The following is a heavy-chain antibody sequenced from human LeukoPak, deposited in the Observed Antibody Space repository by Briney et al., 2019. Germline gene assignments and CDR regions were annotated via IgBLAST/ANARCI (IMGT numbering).Heavy chain of an antibody. CDR1: GGSISSYY. J-gene: IGHJ3*02. CDR3: ARDPDNPLLLGAFDI. D-gene: IGHD3-22*01. V-gene: IGHV4-59*01. Sequence: SETLSLTCTVSGGSISSYYWSWIRQPPGKGLEWIGYIYYSGSTNYNPSLKSRVTISVDTSKNQFSLKLSSVTAADTAVYYCARDPDNPLLLGAFDIWGQGTMVTVSS. CDR2: IYYSGST.